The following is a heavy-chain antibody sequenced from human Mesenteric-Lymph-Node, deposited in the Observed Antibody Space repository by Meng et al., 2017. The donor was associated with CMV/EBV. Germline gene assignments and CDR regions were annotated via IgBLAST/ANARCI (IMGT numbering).Heavy chain of an antibody. D-gene: IGHD3-3*01. Sequence: ASVKVSCKASGYTFTGHYMHWVRQAPGQGLEWIGWINPNSGGTNSAQKFQGRVTMTGDTSISTAYMELSRLTPDDTAVYYCARGGLTYNDFWSGYYMDDYWGQGTLVTVSS. CDR2: INPNSGGT. CDR3: ARGGLTYNDFWSGYYMDDY. CDR1: GYTFTGHY. J-gene: IGHJ4*02. V-gene: IGHV1-2*02.